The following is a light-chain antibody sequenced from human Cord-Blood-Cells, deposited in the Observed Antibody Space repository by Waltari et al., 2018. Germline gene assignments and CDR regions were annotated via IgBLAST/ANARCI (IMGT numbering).Light chain of an antibody. CDR1: SSDVGGYNY. Sequence: QSALTQPPSASGSPGQSVTISCTGTSSDVGGYNYVSWYQQHPGKAPKLMIYEVSKRPAGVPDRFSGTKSDNTAALTVSGLQAEDEADYYCSSNAGSNNVRWVFGGGTNLTVL. CDR2: EVS. J-gene: IGLJ3*02. V-gene: IGLV2-8*01. CDR3: SSNAGSNNVRWV.